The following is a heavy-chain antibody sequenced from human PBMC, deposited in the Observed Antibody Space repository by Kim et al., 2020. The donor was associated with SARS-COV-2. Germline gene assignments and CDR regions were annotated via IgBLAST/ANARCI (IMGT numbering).Heavy chain of an antibody. V-gene: IGHV1-69*13. D-gene: IGHD2-2*01. CDR2: IIPIFGTA. J-gene: IGHJ6*02. CDR1: GGTFSSYA. CDR3: ARDIVVVPAAMIRSVLQGGMDV. Sequence: SVKVSCKASGGTFSSYAISWVRQAPGQGLEWMGGIIPIFGTANYAQKFQGRVTITADESTSTAYMELSSLRSEDTAVYYCARDIVVVPAAMIRSVLQGGMDVWGQGTTVTVSS.